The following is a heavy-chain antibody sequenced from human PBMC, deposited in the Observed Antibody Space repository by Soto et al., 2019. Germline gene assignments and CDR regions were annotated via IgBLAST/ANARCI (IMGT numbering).Heavy chain of an antibody. CDR3: ARQGGYDYGSVY. D-gene: IGHD5-12*01. V-gene: IGHV4-39*01. CDR2: IYYSGST. J-gene: IGHJ4*02. Sequence: SETLSLTCTVSGGSISSSSYYWGWIRQPPGKGLEWIGSIYYSGSTYYNPSLKSRVTISVDTSKNQFSLKLSSVTAADTAVYYCARQGGYDYGSVYWGQGTLVTVSS. CDR1: GGSISSSSYY.